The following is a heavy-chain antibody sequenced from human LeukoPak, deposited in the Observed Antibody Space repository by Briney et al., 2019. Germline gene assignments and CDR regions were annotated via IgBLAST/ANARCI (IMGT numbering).Heavy chain of an antibody. J-gene: IGHJ4*02. CDR2: IYPGDSDT. CDR3: ARLREMYNWSDFDY. D-gene: IGHD1-1*01. V-gene: IGHV5-51*01. Sequence: GESLKISCQGSGYTFANYWVAWVRQMPGKGLEWMGIIYPGDSDTRYSPSFQGQVTISADKSISTAYLQWSSLKASDTAMYYCARLREMYNWSDFDYWGQGTLVTVSS. CDR1: GYTFANYW.